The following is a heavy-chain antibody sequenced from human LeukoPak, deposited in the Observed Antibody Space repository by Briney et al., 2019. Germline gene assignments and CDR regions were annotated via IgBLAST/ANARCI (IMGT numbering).Heavy chain of an antibody. CDR1: GFTFSSYA. V-gene: IGHV4-30-2*01. CDR2: IYHSGST. CDR3: ARATFNYYDSSGYSYYFDY. J-gene: IGHJ4*02. Sequence: LRLSCAASGFTFSSYAMSWVRQAPGKGQEWIGYIYHSGSTYYNPSLKSRVTISVDRSKNQFSLKLSSVTAADTAVYYCARATFNYYDSSGYSYYFDYWGQGTLVTVSS. D-gene: IGHD3-22*01.